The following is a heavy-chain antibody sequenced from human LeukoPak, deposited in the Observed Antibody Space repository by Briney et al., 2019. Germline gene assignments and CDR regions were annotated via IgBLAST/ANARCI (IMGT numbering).Heavy chain of an antibody. Sequence: PGGSLRLSCAASGFTFSSYSMNWVRQAPGKGLEWVSYISSSSSTIYYADSVKGRFTISRDNAKNSLYLQMNSLRAEDTAVYYCAREFERFGEHGMDVWGQGTTVTVSS. CDR2: ISSSSSTI. D-gene: IGHD3-10*01. CDR3: AREFERFGEHGMDV. CDR1: GFTFSSYS. J-gene: IGHJ6*02. V-gene: IGHV3-48*01.